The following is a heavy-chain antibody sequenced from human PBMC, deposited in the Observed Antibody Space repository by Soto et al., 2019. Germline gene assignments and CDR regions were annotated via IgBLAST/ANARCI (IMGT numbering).Heavy chain of an antibody. J-gene: IGHJ4*02. Sequence: EVQLVESGEGLVQPGGSLRLSCAASGFTFSSYNIHWIRQAPGKGLEFVSAISRSGDRTYYADSVKGRFTINRDNSKNTVGLQMGSLRAEDMAVYYCARSRCSSGQCYYFDYWGRGALVSVSS. D-gene: IGHD2-15*01. CDR2: ISRSGDRT. CDR1: GFTFSSYN. CDR3: ARSRCSSGQCYYFDY. V-gene: IGHV3-64*02.